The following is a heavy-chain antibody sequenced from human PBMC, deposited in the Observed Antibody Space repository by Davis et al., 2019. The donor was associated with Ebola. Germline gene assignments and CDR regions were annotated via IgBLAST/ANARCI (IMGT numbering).Heavy chain of an antibody. CDR1: GYTFTSYG. CDR2: INAGNGNT. D-gene: IGHD6-6*01. J-gene: IGHJ4*02. CDR3: ARVSTYSSSLQPTFDY. V-gene: IGHV1-3*01. Sequence: ASVKVSCKASGYTFTSYGISWVRQAPGQGLEWMGWINAGNGNTKYSQKFQGRVTITRDTSASTAYMELSSLRSEDTAVYYCARVSTYSSSLQPTFDYWGQGTLVTVSS.